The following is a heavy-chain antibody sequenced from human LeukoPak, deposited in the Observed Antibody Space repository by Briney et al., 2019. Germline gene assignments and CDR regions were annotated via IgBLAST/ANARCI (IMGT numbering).Heavy chain of an antibody. CDR2: ITINGGST. Sequence: GGSLRLSCVASGFTFSTHAMHWVRQAPGKGLEYVSGITINGGSTYYLNSVRGRFTVSRDNCKNTLFLQMGSLRAEDMAVYYFARSKYGNYASTDYYFDYGLDVWGQGTTVTVSS. CDR3: ARSKYGNYASTDYYFDYGLDV. CDR1: GFTFSTHA. J-gene: IGHJ6*02. D-gene: IGHD4-11*01. V-gene: IGHV3-64*01.